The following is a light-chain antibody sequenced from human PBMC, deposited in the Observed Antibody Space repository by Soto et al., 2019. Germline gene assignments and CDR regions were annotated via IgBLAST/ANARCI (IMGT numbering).Light chain of an antibody. V-gene: IGKV1-39*01. Sequence: DLQMTQSPSSLSASVGDRVTITCRASQSISNYLNWYQQKPGKAPKVLIYATTSLQSGVPSRFSGGGSGTEFTLTIRSLQPEDFATYYCQQSHSMPFTFGPGTKVDFK. CDR2: ATT. J-gene: IGKJ3*01. CDR3: QQSHSMPFT. CDR1: QSISNY.